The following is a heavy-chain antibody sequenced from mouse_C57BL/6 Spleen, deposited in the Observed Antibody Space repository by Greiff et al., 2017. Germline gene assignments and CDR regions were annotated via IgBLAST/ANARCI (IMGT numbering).Heavy chain of an antibody. D-gene: IGHD1-1*01. CDR3: ARGGYYGSSPYWYFDV. J-gene: IGHJ1*03. CDR2: IDPSDSYT. Sequence: QVQLQQPGAELVKPGASVKLSCKASGYTFTSYWMQWVKQRPGQGLEWIGEIDPSDSYTNYNQKFKGKATLTVDTSSSTAYMQLSSLTSEDSAVYYCARGGYYGSSPYWYFDVWGTGTTVTVSS. CDR1: GYTFTSYW. V-gene: IGHV1-50*01.